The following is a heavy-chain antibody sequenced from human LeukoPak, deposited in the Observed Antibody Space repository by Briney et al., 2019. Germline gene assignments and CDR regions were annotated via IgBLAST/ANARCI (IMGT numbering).Heavy chain of an antibody. V-gene: IGHV4-34*01. CDR3: SRGTDAYKCGNS. CDR2: IHYSGRI. Sequence: SETLSLTCAVYGGSFSGYYWTWIRQPPGKGLEWIGEIHYSGRINCNPSLKSRVTISADTSNNHFSLKMNSVTAADTAVYYCSRGTDAYKCGNSWGQGTLVTVSS. J-gene: IGHJ4*02. CDR1: GGSFSGYY. D-gene: IGHD5-24*01.